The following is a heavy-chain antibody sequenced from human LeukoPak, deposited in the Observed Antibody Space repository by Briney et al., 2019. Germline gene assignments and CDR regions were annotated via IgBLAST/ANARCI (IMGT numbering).Heavy chain of an antibody. Sequence: SVKVSCKASGGTFSSYAISWVRQAPGQGLEWMGRIIPILGIANYAQKFQGRVTITADKSTSTAYMELSSLRSEDTAVYYCARDPGIAAAEIDYWGQGTLVTVSS. V-gene: IGHV1-69*04. CDR1: GGTFSSYA. CDR2: IIPILGIA. D-gene: IGHD6-13*01. J-gene: IGHJ4*02. CDR3: ARDPGIAAAEIDY.